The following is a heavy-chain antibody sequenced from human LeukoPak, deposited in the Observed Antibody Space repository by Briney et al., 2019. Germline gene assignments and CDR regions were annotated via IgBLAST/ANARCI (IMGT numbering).Heavy chain of an antibody. V-gene: IGHV3-7*03. D-gene: IGHD6-19*01. CDR3: ARGQWSRSGEWCIGL. CDR2: INQAGSEK. CDR1: GFTFSSYW. Sequence: GGSLRLSCVASGFTFSSYWMTWVRQDPGKGLEWVANINQAGSEKYYVDSVKGRFTISRDNAYNPLYLQMNRLRADDTAVYYCARGQWSRSGEWCIGLWGRGTLVSVSS. J-gene: IGHJ2*01.